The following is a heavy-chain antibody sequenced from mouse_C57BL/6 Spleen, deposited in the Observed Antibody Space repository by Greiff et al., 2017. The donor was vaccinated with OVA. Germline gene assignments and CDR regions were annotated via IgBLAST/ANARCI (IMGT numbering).Heavy chain of an antibody. V-gene: IGHV5-4*01. CDR3: ARDYSNYEDAMDY. D-gene: IGHD2-5*01. CDR1: GFTFSSYA. CDR2: ISDGGSYT. J-gene: IGHJ4*01. Sequence: EVHLVESGGGLVKPGGSLKLSCAASGFTFSSYAMSWVRQTPEKRLEWVATISDGGSYTYYPDNVKGRFTISRDNAKNNLYLQMSHLKSEDTAMYYCARDYSNYEDAMDYWGQGTSVTVSS.